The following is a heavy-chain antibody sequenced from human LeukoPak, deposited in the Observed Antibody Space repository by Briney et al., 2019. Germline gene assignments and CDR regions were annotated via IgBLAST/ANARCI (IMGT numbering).Heavy chain of an antibody. CDR1: GFTFNNYW. CDR2: INSDGRST. V-gene: IGHV3-74*01. J-gene: IGHJ4*02. D-gene: IGHD6-13*01. CDR3: AAAVAAAPGAY. Sequence: GGSLRLSCAASGFTFNNYWMHWVRQAPGEGLVWISRINSDGRSTNYADSVKGRFNISRDDAKNTLYLQMNSLRAEDTAVYYCAAAVAAAPGAYWGQGTLVTVSS.